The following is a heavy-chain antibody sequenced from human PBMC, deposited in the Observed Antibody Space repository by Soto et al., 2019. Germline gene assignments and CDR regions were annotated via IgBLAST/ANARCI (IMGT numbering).Heavy chain of an antibody. D-gene: IGHD6-19*01. Sequence: GGSLRLSCAASGFTFGAYTMHWVRQAPGKGLEWVAAISYDGSNKYYADSVKGRFTVSRDNSETTLYLQMNSLRTEDTAVYYCACIPSIAVAPYWGQGTRVTVSS. CDR1: GFTFGAYT. J-gene: IGHJ4*02. V-gene: IGHV3-30-3*01. CDR2: ISYDGSNK. CDR3: ACIPSIAVAPY.